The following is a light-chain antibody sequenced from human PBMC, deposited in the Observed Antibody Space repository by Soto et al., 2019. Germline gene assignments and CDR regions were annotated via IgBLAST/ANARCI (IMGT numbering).Light chain of an antibody. CDR2: GVS. J-gene: IGLJ2*01. V-gene: IGLV2-11*01. Sequence: QSALTQPRSVSGSPGQSVTISCTGTSSDVGGYNYVSWYQHHPGKAPKLIIYGVSERPSGVPDRFSGSQSGNTASLTISGLQAADEADYHCCSYGGTSTLVFGGGTKLTVL. CDR3: CSYGGTSTLV. CDR1: SSDVGGYNY.